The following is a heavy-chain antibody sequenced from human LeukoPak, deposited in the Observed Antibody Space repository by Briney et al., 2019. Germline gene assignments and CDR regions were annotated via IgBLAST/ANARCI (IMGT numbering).Heavy chain of an antibody. CDR2: IYSSGST. J-gene: IGHJ5*02. Sequence: SETLSLTCTASGGSINNYYWTWIRQPAGKGLEWIGRIYSSGSTNYNPSLKSRVTISVDTSKNQFSLKLTSVTAADTAVYYCARRSLYYYDTSGRSDWFDPWGQGTLVTVSS. D-gene: IGHD3-22*01. CDR1: GGSINNYY. V-gene: IGHV4-4*07. CDR3: ARRSLYYYDTSGRSDWFDP.